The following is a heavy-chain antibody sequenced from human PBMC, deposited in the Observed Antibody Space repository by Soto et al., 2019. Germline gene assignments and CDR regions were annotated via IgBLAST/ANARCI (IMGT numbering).Heavy chain of an antibody. CDR2: INHSGST. CDR3: ARRSIRFLEWRNYYGRDV. D-gene: IGHD3-3*01. V-gene: IGHV4-34*01. CDR1: GGSFSGYY. Sequence: PSETLSLTSAVYGGSFSGYYWICIRQPPGKGLEWIGEINHSGSTNYKPSLKSRVTISLDTSKSQFSLKLSSVTAAGTTENYCARRSIRFLEWRNYYGRDVWGQGTTFTVSS. J-gene: IGHJ6*02.